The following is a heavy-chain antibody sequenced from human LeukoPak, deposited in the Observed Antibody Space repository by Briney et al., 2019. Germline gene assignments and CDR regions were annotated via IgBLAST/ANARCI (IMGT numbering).Heavy chain of an antibody. J-gene: IGHJ4*02. D-gene: IGHD3-10*01. Sequence: PGGSLRLSCAASGFTFSSYAMHWVRQAPGKGLEWVAVISYDGSNKYYADSVKGRFTISRDNAQNSLYLQMNNLRAEDTAIYYCEAYGSVWGQGTLVIVSS. CDR1: GFTFSSYA. CDR3: EAYGSV. CDR2: ISYDGSNK. V-gene: IGHV3-30-3*01.